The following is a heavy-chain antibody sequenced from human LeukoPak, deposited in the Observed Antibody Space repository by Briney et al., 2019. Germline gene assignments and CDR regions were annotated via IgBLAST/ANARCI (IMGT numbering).Heavy chain of an antibody. CDR1: GYTXNGYY. J-gene: IGHJ3*02. CDR2: INPNTGDR. D-gene: IGHD2/OR15-2a*01. CDR3: ARSRMSDAFDI. V-gene: IGHV1-2*02. Sequence: ASVKVSCKASGYTXNGYYIHWVRQAPGQGLEWMGWINPNTGDRNYAQKFQGRVTMTRDTSISTAYMELSRLRSDDTAVYYCARSRMSDAFDIWGQRTMVTVSS.